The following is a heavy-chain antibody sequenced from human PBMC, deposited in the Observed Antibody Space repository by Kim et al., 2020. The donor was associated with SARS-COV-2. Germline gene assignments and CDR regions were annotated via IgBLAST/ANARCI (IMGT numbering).Heavy chain of an antibody. CDR2: ISYDGSNK. Sequence: GGSLRLSCAASGFTFSSYGMHWVRQAPGKGLEWVAVISYDGSNKYYADSVKGRFTISRDNSKNTLYLQMNSLRAEDTAVYYCAKDHLWLEAEYYFDYWGQGTLVTVSS. J-gene: IGHJ4*02. D-gene: IGHD2-21*01. CDR1: GFTFSSYG. CDR3: AKDHLWLEAEYYFDY. V-gene: IGHV3-30*18.